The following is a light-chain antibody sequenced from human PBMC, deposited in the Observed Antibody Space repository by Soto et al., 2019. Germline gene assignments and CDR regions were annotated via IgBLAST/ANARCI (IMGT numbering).Light chain of an antibody. Sequence: QSALTQPASVSGSPGQSITISCTGTSSDVGSYNLVSWYQQHPGKAPKLMIYEVSKRPSGVSNRFSGSKSGNTASLTISGLQAEDEADYYCCSYAGISTFGPYVFGTGTKVTVL. V-gene: IGLV2-23*02. J-gene: IGLJ1*01. CDR1: SSDVGSYNL. CDR3: CSYAGISTFGPYV. CDR2: EVS.